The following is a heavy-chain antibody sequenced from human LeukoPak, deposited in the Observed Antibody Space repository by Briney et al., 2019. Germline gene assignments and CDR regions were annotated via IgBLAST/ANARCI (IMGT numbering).Heavy chain of an antibody. CDR3: ARGAYGGY. CDR1: GFTFSSYS. CDR2: ISSSSSTI. J-gene: IGHJ4*02. D-gene: IGHD2-8*01. V-gene: IGHV3-48*01. Sequence: GGSLRLSCAASGFTFSSYSVNWVRQAPGKGLEWVSYISSSSSTIYYADSVKGRFTISRDNAKNSLYLQMNSLRAEDTAVYYCARGAYGGYWGQGTLVTVSS.